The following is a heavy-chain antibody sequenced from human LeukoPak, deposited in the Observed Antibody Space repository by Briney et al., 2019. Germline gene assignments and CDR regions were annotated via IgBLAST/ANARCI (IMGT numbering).Heavy chain of an antibody. J-gene: IGHJ4*02. CDR3: ARLDSSSWYEVYFDY. CDR1: GGSLSRYY. CDR2: IYYSGST. V-gene: IGHV4-59*08. Sequence: SETLSLTCTVSGGSLSRYYRSWIRQPPGKGLEWIGHIYYSGSTNYNPALKSRVTISVATSKNQFSLKLSSVTAADTAVYYCARLDSSSWYEVYFDYWGQGTLVTVSS. D-gene: IGHD6-13*01.